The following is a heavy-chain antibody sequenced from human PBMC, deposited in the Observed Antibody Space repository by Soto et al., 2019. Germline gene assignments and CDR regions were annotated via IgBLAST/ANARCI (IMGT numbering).Heavy chain of an antibody. V-gene: IGHV5-51*01. Sequence: GESLKISCTGSGYSFSTYWIAWVRQMPGKGLEWMGIIYPGDSDTRYSPSFQGQVTISADTSTKTAYLQWSSLKASDTAIYYCARFGLMVYAVRIQLWFGPFDYWGQGTLVTVSS. D-gene: IGHD5-18*01. CDR1: GYSFSTYW. J-gene: IGHJ4*02. CDR2: IYPGDSDT. CDR3: ARFGLMVYAVRIQLWFGPFDY.